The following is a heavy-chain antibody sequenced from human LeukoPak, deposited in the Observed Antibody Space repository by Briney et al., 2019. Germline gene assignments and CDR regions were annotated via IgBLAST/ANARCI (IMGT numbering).Heavy chain of an antibody. CDR3: ATDSVVVMPRNAFDI. Sequence: ASVKVSCKASGYTFTSYDINWVRQATGQGLEWMGWMNPNSGNTGYAQKFQGRVTITRNTSISTAYMELSSLRSEDTAVYYCATDSVVVMPRNAFDIWGQGTMVTASS. V-gene: IGHV1-8*03. D-gene: IGHD3-22*01. CDR2: MNPNSGNT. CDR1: GYTFTSYD. J-gene: IGHJ3*02.